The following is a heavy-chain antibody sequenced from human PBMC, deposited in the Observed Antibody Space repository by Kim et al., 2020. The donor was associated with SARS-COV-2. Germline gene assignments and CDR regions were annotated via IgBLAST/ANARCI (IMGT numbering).Heavy chain of an antibody. CDR3: ASAGYAWQLWNDY. CDR1: GGSFSGYY. D-gene: IGHD5-18*01. CDR2: INTSGST. J-gene: IGHJ4*02. Sequence: SETLSLTCAVYGGSFSGYYWSWIRQPPGKGLEWIGEINTSGSTNYNPSLKSRVTISVDTSKNQFSLKLSSVTAADTAVYYCASAGYAWQLWNDYWGQGTLVTVSA. V-gene: IGHV4-34*01.